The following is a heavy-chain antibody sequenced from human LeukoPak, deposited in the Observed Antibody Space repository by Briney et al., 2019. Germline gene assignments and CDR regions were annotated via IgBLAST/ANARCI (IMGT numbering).Heavy chain of an antibody. Sequence: PSETLSLTCAVYGGSFSGYYWSWIRQPPGKGLEWIGEINHSGSTNYNPSLKSRVTISVDTSKNQFSLKLSSVTAADTAVYYCARDPSHYDSSGIGDAFDIWGQGTMVTVSS. J-gene: IGHJ3*02. CDR2: INHSGST. D-gene: IGHD3-22*01. CDR3: ARDPSHYDSSGIGDAFDI. CDR1: GGSFSGYY. V-gene: IGHV4-34*01.